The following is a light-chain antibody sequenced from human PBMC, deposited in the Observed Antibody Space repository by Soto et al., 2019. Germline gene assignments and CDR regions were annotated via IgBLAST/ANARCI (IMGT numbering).Light chain of an antibody. V-gene: IGKV3-20*01. CDR1: ESVSSY. CDR2: DAS. J-gene: IGKJ5*01. Sequence: EFVLTQSPATLSLSPGERATLSCRASESVSSYLAWYQQKPGQAPRLLIYDASSRATGIPDRFSGSGSGTDFTLTISRLEPEDFAVYYCQQYGSSFITFGQGTRLRL. CDR3: QQYGSSFIT.